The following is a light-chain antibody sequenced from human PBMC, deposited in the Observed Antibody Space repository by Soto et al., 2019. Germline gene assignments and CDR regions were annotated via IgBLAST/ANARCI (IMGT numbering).Light chain of an antibody. J-gene: IGKJ2*01. CDR1: QSVSSN. CDR3: QQYGSSYT. CDR2: GAS. Sequence: EIVMTQSPATLSVSPGERATLSCRASQSVSSNLAWYQQKPGQAPRLLIYGASTRATGIPARFSGSGFGTEFTLTISSLQSEDFAVYYCQQYGSSYTFGQGTKLEIK. V-gene: IGKV3-15*01.